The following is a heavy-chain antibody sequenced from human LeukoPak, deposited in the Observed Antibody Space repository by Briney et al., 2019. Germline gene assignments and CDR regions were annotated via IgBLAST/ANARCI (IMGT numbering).Heavy chain of an antibody. Sequence: GGSLRLSCVASGFTFSSYEMNWVRQAPGKGLEWVSYISSGGTTIYYADSVKGRFTISRDNAKNSLYLQMNSLRAEDTAVYYCARDDRPCSSTSCYPDYWGQGTLVTVSS. J-gene: IGHJ4*02. CDR1: GFTFSSYE. CDR3: ARDDRPCSSTSCYPDY. CDR2: ISSGGTTI. D-gene: IGHD2-2*01. V-gene: IGHV3-48*03.